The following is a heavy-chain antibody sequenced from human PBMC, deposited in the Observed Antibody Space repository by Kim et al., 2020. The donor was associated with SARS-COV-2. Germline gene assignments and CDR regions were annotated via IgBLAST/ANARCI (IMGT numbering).Heavy chain of an antibody. V-gene: IGHV4-31*03. CDR3: AREIFGYDSDAFDI. D-gene: IGHD3-22*01. Sequence: SETLSLTCTVSGGSISSGDYYWSWIRQHPGKGLEWIGYIYYSGSTYYNPSLKSRVTISVDTSKNQFSLKLSSVTAADTAVYYCAREIFGYDSDAFDIWGQGTMVTVSS. CDR2: IYYSGST. CDR1: GGSISSGDYY. J-gene: IGHJ3*02.